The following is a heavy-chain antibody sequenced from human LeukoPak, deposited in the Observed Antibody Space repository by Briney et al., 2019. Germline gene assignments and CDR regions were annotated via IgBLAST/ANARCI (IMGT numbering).Heavy chain of an antibody. Sequence: GGSLRLSCAASGFTFSSYAMSWVRQAPGKGLEWVSSISGSGGSTYYADSVKGRFTISRDNAKNSLYLQMNSLRAEDTAVYYCARGYDYVWGIYRPFDYWGQGTLVTVSS. CDR1: GFTFSSYA. D-gene: IGHD3-16*02. CDR3: ARGYDYVWGIYRPFDY. V-gene: IGHV3-23*01. CDR2: ISGSGGST. J-gene: IGHJ4*02.